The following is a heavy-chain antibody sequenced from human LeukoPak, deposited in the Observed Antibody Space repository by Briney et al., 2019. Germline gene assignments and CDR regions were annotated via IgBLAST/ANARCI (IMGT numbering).Heavy chain of an antibody. CDR3: ARYCNGGSCYSGYDY. CDR2: ISTNGGGT. V-gene: IGHV3-64*01. CDR1: GFTFSSYA. J-gene: IGHJ4*02. Sequence: GRSLRLSCAASGFTFSSYAMHWVRQAPGKGLEYVSAISTNGGGTYYANSVKGRFTISRDNSKNTLYLQMGSLRAEDMAVYYCARYCNGGSCYSGYDYWGQGTLVTVSS. D-gene: IGHD2-15*01.